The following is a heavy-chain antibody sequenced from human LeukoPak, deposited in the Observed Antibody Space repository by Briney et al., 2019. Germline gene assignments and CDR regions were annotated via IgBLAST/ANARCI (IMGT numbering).Heavy chain of an antibody. Sequence: PGGSLRLSCTASGFTFGDYAMSWFRQAPGKGLEWVGFIRSKAYGGTTEYAASVKGRFTISRDDSKSIAYLQMNQLRIDDTAVYYCARLIVGGPLHLNYDGHDLWGRGTLVTVSS. CDR1: GFTFGDYA. CDR2: IRSKAYGGTT. J-gene: IGHJ2*01. CDR3: ARLIVGGPLHLNYDGHDL. D-gene: IGHD3-16*01. V-gene: IGHV3-49*03.